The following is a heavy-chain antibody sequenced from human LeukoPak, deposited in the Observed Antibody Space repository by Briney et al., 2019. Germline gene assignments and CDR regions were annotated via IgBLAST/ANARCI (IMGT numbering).Heavy chain of an antibody. J-gene: IGHJ4*02. Sequence: GGSLRLSCAASGSTFSIYIMSWVRQAPGKGLEWVSAISGSGGSTYYADSVKGRFTISRDNSKNTLYLQMNSLRAEDTAVYYCAKDNSGYEEKDDYWGQGTLVTVSS. V-gene: IGHV3-23*01. CDR1: GSTFSIYI. CDR2: ISGSGGST. D-gene: IGHD5-12*01. CDR3: AKDNSGYEEKDDY.